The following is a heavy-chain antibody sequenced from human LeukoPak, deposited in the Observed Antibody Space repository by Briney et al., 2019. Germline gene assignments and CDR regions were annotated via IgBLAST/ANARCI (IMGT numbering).Heavy chain of an antibody. CDR2: IYYSGST. V-gene: IGHV4-59*08. Sequence: PSETLSLTCTVSGGSISSYYWSWIRQPPGKGLEWIGYIYYSGSTNYNPSLKSRVTISVDTSKNQFSLKLSSVTAADTAVYYCARHGKGSSNYYYMDVWGKGTTVTVS. CDR1: GGSISSYY. CDR3: ARHGKGSSNYYYMDV. J-gene: IGHJ6*03. D-gene: IGHD6-6*01.